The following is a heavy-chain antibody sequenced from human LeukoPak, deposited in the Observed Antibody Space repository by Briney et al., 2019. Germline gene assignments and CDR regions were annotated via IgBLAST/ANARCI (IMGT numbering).Heavy chain of an antibody. CDR1: GYTFTGYY. CDR2: INPNSGGT. J-gene: IGHJ4*02. V-gene: IGHV1-2*02. Sequence: ASVKVSCKASGYTFTGYYMHWVRQAPGQGLEWMGWINPNSGGTNYAQKFQGRVTMTRGTSISTAYMELSRLRSDDTAVYYCARAKYYYGSGSYSYWGQGTLVTVSS. CDR3: ARAKYYYGSGSYSY. D-gene: IGHD3-10*01.